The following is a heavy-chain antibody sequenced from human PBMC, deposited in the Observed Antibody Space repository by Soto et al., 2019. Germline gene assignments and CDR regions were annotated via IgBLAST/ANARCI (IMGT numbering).Heavy chain of an antibody. CDR1: GFSLSTSGVG. J-gene: IGHJ5*02. CDR3: AHRRGGYAQYNWFDP. V-gene: IGHV2-5*02. D-gene: IGHD2-15*01. CDR2: IYWDDDK. Sequence: QITLKESGLTLVKPTQTLTLTCTFSGFSLSTSGVGVGWIRQPPGKALEWLALIYWDDDKRYSPSLKSRLTITKDTSKNQVVLTMTNMDPVDTATYYCAHRRGGYAQYNWFDPWGQGTLVTVSS.